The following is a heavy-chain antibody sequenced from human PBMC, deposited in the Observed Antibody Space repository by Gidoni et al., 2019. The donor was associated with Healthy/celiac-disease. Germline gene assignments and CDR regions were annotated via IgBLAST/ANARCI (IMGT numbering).Heavy chain of an antibody. D-gene: IGHD3-10*01. J-gene: IGHJ4*02. V-gene: IGHV1-2*02. CDR3: ATPLITMVQGVTRDY. CDR1: GYTFTGYY. CDR2: INPNSGGT. Sequence: QVQLVQSGAEVKKPGASVNVSCKASGYTFTGYYMHWVRQAPGQGLEWMGWINPNSGGTNYAQKFQGRVTMTRDTSISTAYMELSRLRSDDTAVYYCATPLITMVQGVTRDYWGQGTLVTVSS.